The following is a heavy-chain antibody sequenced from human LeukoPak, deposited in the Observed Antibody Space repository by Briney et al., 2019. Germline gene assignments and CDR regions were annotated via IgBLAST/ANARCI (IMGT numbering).Heavy chain of an antibody. Sequence: GGSLRLSCGASGFTFSSYSMTWVRQAPGKGLDWVSSISSSSGYMYYADSVKGRFTISRDNPKNSLYLQMNSLRAEDTAVYYCARDPPRHGADLDHWGQGTLVTVSS. CDR3: ARDPPRHGADLDH. J-gene: IGHJ4*02. D-gene: IGHD1-14*01. V-gene: IGHV3-21*01. CDR2: ISSSSGYM. CDR1: GFTFSSYS.